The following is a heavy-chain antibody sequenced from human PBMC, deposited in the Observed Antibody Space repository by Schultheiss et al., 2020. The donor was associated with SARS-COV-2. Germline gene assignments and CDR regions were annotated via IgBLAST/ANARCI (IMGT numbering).Heavy chain of an antibody. CDR3: ARQQYSGSYYYDRDNFDY. V-gene: IGHV4-59*01. CDR2: IYYSGST. CDR1: GGSISSYY. J-gene: IGHJ4*02. D-gene: IGHD1-26*01. Sequence: SQTLSLTCTVSGGSISSYYWSWIRQPPGKGLEWIGYIYYSGSTNYNPSLKSRVTISVDTSKNQFSLKLSSVTAADTAVYYCARQQYSGSYYYDRDNFDYWGQGTLVTVSS.